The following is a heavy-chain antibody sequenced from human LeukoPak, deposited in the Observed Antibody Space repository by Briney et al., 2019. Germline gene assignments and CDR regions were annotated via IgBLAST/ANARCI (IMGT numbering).Heavy chain of an antibody. V-gene: IGHV4-4*07. D-gene: IGHD3-22*01. J-gene: IGHJ4*02. CDR1: GGSISNYY. CDR3: ARMSNYYDTSGYYQSLDY. Sequence: PSETLSLTCTVSGGSISNYYCSWIWQPARKGLEWIGRVYPSVSAHYNPSLQSRVTLSVATSTNQFSLRLCSVTAADTAVYYCARMSNYYDTSGYYQSLDYWGQGTLVTVS. CDR2: VYPSVSA.